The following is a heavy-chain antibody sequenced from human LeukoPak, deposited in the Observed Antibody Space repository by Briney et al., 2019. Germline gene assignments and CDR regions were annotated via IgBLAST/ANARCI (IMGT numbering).Heavy chain of an antibody. V-gene: IGHV1-2*02. CDR3: ARESRSGWVDAFDI. D-gene: IGHD6-19*01. CDR2: VSPKSGDT. CDR1: GYTFTDYY. Sequence: ASVKVSCKASGYTFTDYYMHWVRQAPGQGLEWMGWVSPKSGDTNFAQKFQGRVTMTRDTSINTAYMQLTRLKSDDTAVYSCARESRSGWVDAFDIWGQGTMVTVSA. J-gene: IGHJ3*02.